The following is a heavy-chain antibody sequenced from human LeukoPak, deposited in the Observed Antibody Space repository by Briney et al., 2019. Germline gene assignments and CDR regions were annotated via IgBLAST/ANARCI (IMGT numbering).Heavy chain of an antibody. CDR1: GFTFSSYG. V-gene: IGHV3-33*06. D-gene: IGHD3-10*01. Sequence: GGSLRLSCAASGFTFSSYGMHWVPQAPGKGLEWVAVIWYDGSNKYYADPVKGRFTISRDNSKNTLYLQMNSLRAEDTAVYYCAKDLHYGSGSYYPYYYYYMDVWGKGTTVTVSS. J-gene: IGHJ6*03. CDR2: IWYDGSNK. CDR3: AKDLHYGSGSYYPYYYYYMDV.